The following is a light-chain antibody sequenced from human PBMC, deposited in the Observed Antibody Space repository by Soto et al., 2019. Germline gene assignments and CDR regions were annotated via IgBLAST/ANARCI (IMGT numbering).Light chain of an antibody. CDR3: MQALQSPLT. CDR1: QSLLHSNGYNY. V-gene: IGKV2-28*01. CDR2: LGS. J-gene: IGKJ4*01. Sequence: DIVMTQSPLSLPVTPGEPASISCRSSQSLLHSNGYNYLDWYLQKPGQSPQLLLYLGSNRPSGVXDXXSGSASGTDCTLRISRVEAEDVAVYYCMQALQSPLTFGGGTKLEIQ.